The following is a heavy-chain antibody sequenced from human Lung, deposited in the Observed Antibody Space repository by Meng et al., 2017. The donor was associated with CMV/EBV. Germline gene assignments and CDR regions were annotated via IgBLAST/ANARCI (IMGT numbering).Heavy chain of an antibody. Sequence: GESLKISCAASGFSVSTYWMNWVRQAPGKGLEWVASIKQDGSEIYYVDSVKGRFTISRDNGKKSLYLQMDSLRAEDTAVYYCATYGWTPDYWGQGTLVTVSS. CDR3: ATYGWTPDY. J-gene: IGHJ4*02. CDR2: IKQDGSEI. D-gene: IGHD2-8*02. CDR1: GFSVSTYW. V-gene: IGHV3-7*01.